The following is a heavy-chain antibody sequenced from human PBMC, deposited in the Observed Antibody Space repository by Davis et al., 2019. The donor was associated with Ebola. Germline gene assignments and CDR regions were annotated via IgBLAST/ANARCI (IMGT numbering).Heavy chain of an antibody. CDR1: GGSFRGHY. D-gene: IGHD4-17*01. J-gene: IGHJ1*01. CDR2: INHSGST. V-gene: IGHV4-34*01. Sequence: SETLSLTCAVYGGSFRGHYWSWIHQPPWKGLEWIGEINHSGSTNYNPSLKSRVTISVDTSKNQFSLKLSSVTAADTAVYYCASPGDYVRYFQHWGQGTLVTV. CDR3: ASPGDYVRYFQH.